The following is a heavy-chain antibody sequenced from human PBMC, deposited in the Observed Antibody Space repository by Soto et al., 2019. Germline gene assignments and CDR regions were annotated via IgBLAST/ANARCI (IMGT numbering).Heavy chain of an antibody. D-gene: IGHD3-9*01. J-gene: IGHJ4*02. CDR2: IRSKAYGGTT. V-gene: IGHV3-49*04. Sequence: GGSLRLSCTASGFTFGDYAMSWVRTAPGKGLEWVGFIRSKAYGGTTEYAASVKGRFTISRDDSKSIAYLQMNSLKTEDTAVYYCTRDNFDWCFDYWGQGTLVTVSS. CDR1: GFTFGDYA. CDR3: TRDNFDWCFDY.